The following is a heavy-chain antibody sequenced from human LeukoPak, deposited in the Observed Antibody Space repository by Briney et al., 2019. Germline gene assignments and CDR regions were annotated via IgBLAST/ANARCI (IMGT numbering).Heavy chain of an antibody. CDR2: ISYDGSNK. Sequence: TGGSLRLSCAASGFTFSTYSMHWVRQAPGKGLEWVAIISYDGSNKYYADSVKGRFTISRDNSKNTLYLQMNSLRADDTAVYHCARGCGGTCYFFDNWGQGTLVTVSS. CDR1: GFTFSTYS. D-gene: IGHD2-15*01. CDR3: ARGCGGTCYFFDN. J-gene: IGHJ4*02. V-gene: IGHV3-30*03.